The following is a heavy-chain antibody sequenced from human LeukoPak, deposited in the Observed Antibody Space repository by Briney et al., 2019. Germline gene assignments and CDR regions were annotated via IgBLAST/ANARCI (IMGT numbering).Heavy chain of an antibody. V-gene: IGHV3-23*01. CDR3: AKDLRGYNYGAFDY. J-gene: IGHJ4*02. CDR1: GFTFSTYT. Sequence: GGSLRLSCAASGFTFSTYTMYWVRHPPGKRLEWVSIIGSSGGGIHYADSVKGRFTISRDNSKNTLYLQMNSLRAEDTAVYYCAKDLRGYNYGAFDYWGQGTLVTVSS. CDR2: IGSSGGGI. D-gene: IGHD5-18*01.